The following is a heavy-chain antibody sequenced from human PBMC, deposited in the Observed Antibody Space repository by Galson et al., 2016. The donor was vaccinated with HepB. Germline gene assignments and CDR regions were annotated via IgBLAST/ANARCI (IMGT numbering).Heavy chain of an antibody. J-gene: IGHJ4*02. CDR3: ARGGVGYCSGGSCYSNYFDY. Sequence: SLRLSCAASGFTVSSNYMSWVRQAPGKGLEWVSVIYSGGSTYYADSVKGRFTISRDNSKNTLYLQMNSLRAEDTAVYYCARGGVGYCSGGSCYSNYFDYWGQGTLVTVSS. CDR2: IYSGGST. D-gene: IGHD2-15*01. V-gene: IGHV3-53*01. CDR1: GFTVSSNY.